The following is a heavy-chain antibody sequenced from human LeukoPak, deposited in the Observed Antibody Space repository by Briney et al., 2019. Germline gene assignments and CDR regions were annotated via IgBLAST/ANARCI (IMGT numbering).Heavy chain of an antibody. Sequence: PSETLSLTCTVSGGSISSSSYYWGWIRQPPGKGLEWIGSIYYSGSTYYNPSLKSRVTISVDTSKNQLSLKLSSVTAADTAVYYCARDRGFTMIVASGYFDYWGQGTLVTVSS. CDR3: ARDRGFTMIVASGYFDY. CDR2: IYYSGST. D-gene: IGHD3-22*01. J-gene: IGHJ4*02. V-gene: IGHV4-39*07. CDR1: GGSISSSSYY.